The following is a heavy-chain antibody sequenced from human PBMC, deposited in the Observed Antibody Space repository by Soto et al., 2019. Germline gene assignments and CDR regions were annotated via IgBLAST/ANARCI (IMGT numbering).Heavy chain of an antibody. CDR1: GYTFTSYG. CDR3: AIYYDSSGHLKSYFDY. J-gene: IGHJ4*02. CDR2: ISAYNGNT. V-gene: IGHV1-18*04. Sequence: ASVKVSCKASGYTFTSYGISWVRQAPGQGLEWMGWISAYNGNTNYAQKLQGRVTMTTDTSTSTAYMELRSLRFDDTAVYYCAIYYDSSGHLKSYFDYWGQGTLVTVSS. D-gene: IGHD3-22*01.